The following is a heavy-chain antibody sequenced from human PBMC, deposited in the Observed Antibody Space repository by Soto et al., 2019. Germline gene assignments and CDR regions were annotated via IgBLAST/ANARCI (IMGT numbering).Heavy chain of an antibody. Sequence: EVQLLESGGGLVQPGGSLRLSCAASGFTFSFYVMTWVRQAPGKGLEWVSGISGTGGSTSYADSVKGRFTISRDNSKNTLYLQMNSLRAEDTAVYYCAKDSYKWNPVGDFDYWGQGTLVTVSS. J-gene: IGHJ4*02. D-gene: IGHD1-20*01. CDR1: GFTFSFYV. CDR3: AKDSYKWNPVGDFDY. V-gene: IGHV3-23*01. CDR2: ISGTGGST.